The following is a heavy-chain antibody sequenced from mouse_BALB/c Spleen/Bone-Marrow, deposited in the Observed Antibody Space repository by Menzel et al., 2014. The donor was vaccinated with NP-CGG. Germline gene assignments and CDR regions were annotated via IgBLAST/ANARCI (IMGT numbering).Heavy chain of an antibody. J-gene: IGHJ2*01. CDR1: GYTFTAYV. D-gene: IGHD2-3*01. CDR2: INPYNDGT. CDR3: AREGWLLRFDY. Sequence: VQLQQSGPEQVKPGASVKMSCKASGYTFTAYVMHWVKQKPGQGHEWIGYINPYNDGTNYNEKFKGKATLTSDISSSTANMELSSLTSEDSAVYYCAREGWLLRFDYWGQGTTLTVSS. V-gene: IGHV1-14*01.